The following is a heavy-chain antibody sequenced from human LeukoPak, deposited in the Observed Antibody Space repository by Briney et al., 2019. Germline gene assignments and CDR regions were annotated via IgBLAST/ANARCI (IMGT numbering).Heavy chain of an antibody. J-gene: IGHJ3*02. CDR1: GFTVSSNY. D-gene: IGHD3-10*01. CDR3: ARGPYGSSGTPDAFDI. CDR2: IYSGGTT. V-gene: IGHV3-66*01. Sequence: PGGSLRLSCAASGFTVSSNYMSWVRQAPGKGLEWVSVIYSGGTTHYADSVKGRFTISRDNSKNTLHPQVNSLRAEDTAVYYCARGPYGSSGTPDAFDIWGQGTMVTVSS.